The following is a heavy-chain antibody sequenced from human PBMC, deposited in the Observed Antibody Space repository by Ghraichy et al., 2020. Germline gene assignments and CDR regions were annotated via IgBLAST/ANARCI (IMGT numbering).Heavy chain of an antibody. D-gene: IGHD2-2*01. V-gene: IGHV3-7*03. CDR2: IKQDGSEK. CDR3: ARGGVPAAINYYYYYYMDV. J-gene: IGHJ6*03. CDR1: GFTFSSYW. Sequence: GESLNISCAASGFTFSSYWMSWVRQAPGKGLEWVANIKQDGSEKYYVDSVKGRFTISRDNAKNSLYLQINSLRAEDTAVYYCARGGVPAAINYYYYYYMDVWGKGTTVTVSS.